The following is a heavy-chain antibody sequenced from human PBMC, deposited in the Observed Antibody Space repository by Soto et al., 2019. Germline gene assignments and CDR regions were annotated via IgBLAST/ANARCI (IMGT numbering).Heavy chain of an antibody. V-gene: IGHV4-34*01. J-gene: IGHJ4*02. Sequence: SETLSLTCAVYGGSFSGYYWSWIRQPPGKGLEWIGEINHSGSTNYNPSLKSRVTISVDTSKNQFSLKLSSVTAADTAVYYCARIQRYCSSNSCYCFDYWGQGTLVTVSS. CDR3: ARIQRYCSSNSCYCFDY. CDR1: GGSFSGYY. CDR2: INHSGST. D-gene: IGHD2-2*01.